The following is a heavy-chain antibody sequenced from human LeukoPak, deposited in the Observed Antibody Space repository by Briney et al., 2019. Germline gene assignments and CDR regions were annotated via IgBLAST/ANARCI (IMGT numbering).Heavy chain of an antibody. CDR3: ARAPYCSGGSCYHLDY. CDR1: GGSFSGYY. D-gene: IGHD2-15*01. V-gene: IGHV4-31*11. CDR2: IYYSGST. Sequence: SETLSLTCAVYGGSFSGYYWSWIRQHPGKGLEWIGYIYYSGSTYYNPSLKSRVTISVDTSKNQFSLKLSSVTAADTAVYYCARAPYCSGGSCYHLDYWGQGTLVTVSS. J-gene: IGHJ4*02.